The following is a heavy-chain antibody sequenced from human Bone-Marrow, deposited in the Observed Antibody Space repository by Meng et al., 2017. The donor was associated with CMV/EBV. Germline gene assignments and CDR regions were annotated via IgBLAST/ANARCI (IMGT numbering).Heavy chain of an antibody. Sequence: QVQLVQSGAEVTKPXXXXTXSCKASGYTFTSYDISWVRQAPGQGLEWMGWISAYNGNTNYAQKLQGRVTMTTDTSTSTAYMELRSLRSDDTAVYYCARALGYSSTAWGQGTLVTVSS. CDR3: ARALGYSSTA. CDR1: GYTFTSYD. J-gene: IGHJ4*02. D-gene: IGHD6-19*01. V-gene: IGHV1-18*01. CDR2: ISAYNGNT.